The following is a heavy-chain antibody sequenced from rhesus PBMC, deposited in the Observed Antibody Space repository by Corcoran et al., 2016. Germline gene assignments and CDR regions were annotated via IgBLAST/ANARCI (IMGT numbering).Heavy chain of an antibody. CDR2: IYGSSPNT. J-gene: IGHJ4*01. CDR3: ARDGEEYCTGSGCYGGFDY. V-gene: IGHV4S10*01. CDR1: GGSISDSDR. Sequence: QVQLQESGPGVVKPSETLSLTCAVSGGSISDSDRWSWIRQPPGTGLEWSGYIYGSSPNTNYNPSLKSRVTISKDTSKNQFSLKLSSGTAADTAVYYCARDGEEYCTGSGCYGGFDYWGQGVLVTVSS. D-gene: IGHD2-21*01.